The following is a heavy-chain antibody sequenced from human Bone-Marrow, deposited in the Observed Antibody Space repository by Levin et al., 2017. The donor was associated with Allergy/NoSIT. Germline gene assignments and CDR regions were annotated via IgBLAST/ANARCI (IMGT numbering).Heavy chain of an antibody. D-gene: IGHD4-17*01. CDR1: GGSFSDYS. CDR2: INHSGTT. CDR3: ARERSDNYGDYFDR. Sequence: SETLSLTCAVYGGSFSDYSWSWIRHPPGKGLEWIGDINHSGTTSYNPSLMSRVTISLDTSKNQVSLEVNSVTAADTALYYCARERSDNYGDYFDRWGPGTLVTVSS. V-gene: IGHV4-34*01. J-gene: IGHJ4*02.